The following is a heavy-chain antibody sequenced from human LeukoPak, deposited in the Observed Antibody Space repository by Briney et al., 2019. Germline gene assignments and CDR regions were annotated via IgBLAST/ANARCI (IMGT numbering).Heavy chain of an antibody. Sequence: GGSLRLSCAASGFTVSSNYTSWVRQAPGKGLEWVSVIYSGGSTYYADSVKGRFTISRHNSKNTLYLQMNSLGAEDTAVYYCARAFTYYYDSSGYYYDYWGQGTLVTVSS. J-gene: IGHJ4*02. CDR3: ARAFTYYYDSSGYYYDY. CDR2: IYSGGST. D-gene: IGHD3-22*01. V-gene: IGHV3-53*04. CDR1: GFTVSSNY.